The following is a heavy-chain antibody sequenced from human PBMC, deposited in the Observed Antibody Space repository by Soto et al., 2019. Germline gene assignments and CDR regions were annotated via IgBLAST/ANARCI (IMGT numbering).Heavy chain of an antibody. Sequence: EVQLVESGGDLVQPGGSLRLSCAASGFTVSSNYMSWVRQAPGKGLEWVSVIYSGGSTYYADSVKGRFTISRHNSKNTLYLQMNSLGAEDTAVYYCAREVGHGWFDPWGQGTLVTVSS. J-gene: IGHJ5*02. CDR1: GFTVSSNY. CDR2: IYSGGST. CDR3: AREVGHGWFDP. V-gene: IGHV3-53*04.